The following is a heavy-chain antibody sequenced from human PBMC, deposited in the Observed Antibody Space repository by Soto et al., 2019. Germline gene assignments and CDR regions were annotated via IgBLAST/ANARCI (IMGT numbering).Heavy chain of an antibody. CDR3: ARNYYSDSSGYSYYFDY. Sequence: PSETLSLTXTVSGGSISNYYWSWIRQPPGKGLEWIGWIHYSGTTNYNPSLKSRVTISVDTSNNQFSLKLSSVTAAATAVYYCARNYYSDSSGYSYYFDYWGRGTLVTVSS. CDR2: IHYSGTT. J-gene: IGHJ4*02. D-gene: IGHD3-22*01. CDR1: GGSISNYY. V-gene: IGHV4-59*01.